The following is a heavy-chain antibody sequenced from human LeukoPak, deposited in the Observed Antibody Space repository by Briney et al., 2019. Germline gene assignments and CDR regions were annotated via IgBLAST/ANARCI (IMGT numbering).Heavy chain of an antibody. CDR3: ARYYVWGSQTTPQGFDY. CDR1: GGSFSGYY. J-gene: IGHJ4*02. V-gene: IGHV4-34*01. CDR2: IYYSGST. Sequence: SETLSLTCAVYGGSFSGYYWGWIRQPPGKGLEWIGSIYYSGSTYYNPSLKSRVTISVDTSKNQFSLKLSSVTAADTAVYYCARYYVWGSQTTPQGFDYWGQGTLVTVSS. D-gene: IGHD3-16*01.